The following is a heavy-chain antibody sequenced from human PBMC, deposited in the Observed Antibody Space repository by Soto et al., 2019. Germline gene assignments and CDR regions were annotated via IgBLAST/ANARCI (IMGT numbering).Heavy chain of an antibody. V-gene: IGHV3-9*01. Sequence: HPGGSLRLSCAASGFTFDDYAMHWVRQAPGKGLEWVSGISWNSGSIGYADSVKGRFTISRDNAKNSLYLQMNSLRAEDTALYYCAKGAMAKVGGYFDLWGRGTLVTVSS. CDR2: ISWNSGSI. CDR3: AKGAMAKVGGYFDL. CDR1: GFTFDDYA. J-gene: IGHJ2*01. D-gene: IGHD5-18*01.